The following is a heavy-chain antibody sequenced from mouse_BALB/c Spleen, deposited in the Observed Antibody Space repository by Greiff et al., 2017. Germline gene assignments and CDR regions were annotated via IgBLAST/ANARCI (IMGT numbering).Heavy chain of an antibody. Sequence: EVQLQQSGPELVKPGASVKIPCKASGYTFTDYNMDWVKQSHGKSLEWIGDINPNNGGTIYNQKFKGKATLTVDKSSSTAYMELRSLTSEDTAVYYCAVSTTGAWYFDFWGAGTPVTVSS. V-gene: IGHV1-18*01. CDR2: INPNNGGT. J-gene: IGHJ1*01. D-gene: IGHD1-2*01. CDR1: GYTFTDYN. CDR3: AVSTTGAWYFDF.